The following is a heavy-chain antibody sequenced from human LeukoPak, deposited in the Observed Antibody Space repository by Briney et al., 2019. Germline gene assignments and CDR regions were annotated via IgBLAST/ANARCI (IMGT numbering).Heavy chain of an antibody. J-gene: IGHJ4*02. CDR3: AKALLYGFFDY. V-gene: IGHV3-23*01. CDR1: GFTFSSSA. CDR2: ISASGGST. Sequence: GGSLRLSCAASGFTFSSSAMSWVRQVPGKGLEWVSGISASGGSTYYADSVKGRFTISRDNSKNTLYLQMNSLRAEDTAVYYCAKALLYGFFDYWGQGTLVTVSS. D-gene: IGHD3-10*01.